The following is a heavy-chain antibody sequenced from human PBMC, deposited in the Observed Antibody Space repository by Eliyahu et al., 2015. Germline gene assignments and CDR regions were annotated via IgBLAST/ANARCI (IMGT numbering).Heavy chain of an antibody. CDR1: GFTFSSYS. Sequence: EVQLVESGGGLVKPGGSLRLSCAASGFTFSSYSMNWVRQAPGKGLEWVSSISSSSSYIYYADSVKGRFTISRDNAKNSLYLQMNSLRAEDTAVYYCARGIQLWSQGSRYWYFDLWGRGTLVTVSS. CDR3: ARGIQLWSQGSRYWYFDL. CDR2: ISSSSSYI. D-gene: IGHD5-18*01. J-gene: IGHJ2*01. V-gene: IGHV3-21*01.